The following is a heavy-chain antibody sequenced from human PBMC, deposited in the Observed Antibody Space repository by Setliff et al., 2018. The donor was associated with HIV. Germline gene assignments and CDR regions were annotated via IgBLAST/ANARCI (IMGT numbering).Heavy chain of an antibody. V-gene: IGHV4-39*01. CDR2: IYYSGST. D-gene: IGHD6-13*01. CDR3: IIAYSSSWLAPMGFDS. CDR1: AGSIRSSTYY. J-gene: IGHJ4*02. Sequence: PSETLSLTCTVSAGSIRSSTYYWAWIRQPPGKGLEWIGTIYYSGSTYYNPSLKSRATISVDMSKNQFSLRLSSVTAADTAVYYCIIAYSSSWLAPMGFDSWGQGTLVTVSS.